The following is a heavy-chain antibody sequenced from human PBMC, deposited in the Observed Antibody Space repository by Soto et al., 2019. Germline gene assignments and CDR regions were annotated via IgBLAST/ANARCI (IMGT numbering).Heavy chain of an antibody. D-gene: IGHD4-17*01. CDR1: GFTFSTYA. Sequence: EVQLLESGGGLVQPGGSLRLSCAAPGFTFSTYAMIWVRQAPGKGLEWVSVITGSGGSTYYPDSVKGRFTISRDTSKNTLFLQMNSLRAEDTAVYYCSKDRYADYGGIDYWGQGTMVTVSS. CDR2: ITGSGGST. CDR3: SKDRYADYGGIDY. J-gene: IGHJ4*02. V-gene: IGHV3-23*01.